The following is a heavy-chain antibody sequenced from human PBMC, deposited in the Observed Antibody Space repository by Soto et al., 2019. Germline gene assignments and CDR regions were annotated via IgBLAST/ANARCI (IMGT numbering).Heavy chain of an antibody. D-gene: IGHD2-21*01. J-gene: IGHJ4*02. Sequence: GGSLRLSCAASGFTFSSYAMSWVRQAPGKGLEWVSAISGSGGSTYYADSVKGRFTISRATSKNTLYLQMNSRIAEDTAVYYGAKGVGIRVYFDYWGQGTLVTVSS. CDR1: GFTFSSYA. V-gene: IGHV3-23*01. CDR3: AKGVGIRVYFDY. CDR2: ISGSGGST.